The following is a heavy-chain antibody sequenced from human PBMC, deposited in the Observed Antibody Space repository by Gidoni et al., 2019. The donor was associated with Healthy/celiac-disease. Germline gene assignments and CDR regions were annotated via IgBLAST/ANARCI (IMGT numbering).Heavy chain of an antibody. CDR2: IIPIFCTA. CDR3: ARGADYYDSSGYYIWDY. D-gene: IGHD3-22*01. J-gene: IGHJ4*02. Sequence: QVQLVQSGAEVKKPGSSVKVSCKASGGTFSSYAISWVRQAPGQGLEWMGGIIPIFCTANYAQKFQGRVTITADESTSTAYMELSSLRSEDTAVYYCARGADYYDSSGYYIWDYWGQGTLVTVSS. CDR1: GGTFSSYA. V-gene: IGHV1-69*12.